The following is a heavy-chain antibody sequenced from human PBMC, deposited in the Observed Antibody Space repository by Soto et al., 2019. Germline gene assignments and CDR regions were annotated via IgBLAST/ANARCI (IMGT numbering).Heavy chain of an antibody. J-gene: IGHJ6*02. CDR1: GGSISSYY. Sequence: QVQVQESGPGLVKPSETLSLTCTVSGGSISSYYVSWIRQSAGKGLEWIGRIDTSATTNYNPSLKSGVTMSVDASKSQFSLNLSSVTAADTAVYYCARGPRGYVYYHGMDVWGQGTTVTVSS. CDR3: ARGPRGYVYYHGMDV. V-gene: IGHV4-4*07. D-gene: IGHD3-16*01. CDR2: IDTSATT.